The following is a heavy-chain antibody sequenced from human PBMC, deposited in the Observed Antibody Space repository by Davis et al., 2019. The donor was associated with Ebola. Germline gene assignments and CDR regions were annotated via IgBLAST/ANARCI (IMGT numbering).Heavy chain of an antibody. CDR3: ARDGAVVTAINYYYYYGMDV. V-gene: IGHV1-3*01. CDR1: GYIFSNHA. D-gene: IGHD2-21*02. CDR2: IYAANGNT. Sequence: ASVKVSCKTSGYIFSNHAMHWVRQAPGQRPEWMGWIYAANGNTKYSQKFQGRVTITRDTSASTAYMELSSLRSEDTAVYYCARDGAVVTAINYYYYYGMDVWGKGTTVTVSS. J-gene: IGHJ6*04.